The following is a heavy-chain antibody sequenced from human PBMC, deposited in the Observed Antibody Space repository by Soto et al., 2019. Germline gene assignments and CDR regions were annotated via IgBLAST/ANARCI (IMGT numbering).Heavy chain of an antibody. CDR1: GGSISSGGYY. J-gene: IGHJ4*02. CDR3: ALTEEAGRGGDY. V-gene: IGHV4-31*03. D-gene: IGHD6-13*01. Sequence: SSETLSLTCTVSGGSISSGGYYWSWIRQHPGKGLEWIGYIYYSGSTYYNPSLKSRVTISVDTSKNQFSLKLSSVTAADTAVYYCALTEEAGRGGDYWGQGTLVTVSS. CDR2: IYYSGST.